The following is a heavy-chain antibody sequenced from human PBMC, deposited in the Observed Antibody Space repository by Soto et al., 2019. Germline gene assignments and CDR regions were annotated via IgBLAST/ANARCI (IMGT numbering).Heavy chain of an antibody. CDR1: GGSISSGGYS. V-gene: IGHV4-30-2*01. Sequence: PSETLSLTCAVSGGSISSGGYSWSWIRQPPGKGLEWIGYIYHSGSTYYNPSLKSRVTISVDRSKNQFSLKLSSVTAADTAVYYFSRMPVRDGYKPTARGQGTLVTVSS. CDR3: SRMPVRDGYKPTA. D-gene: IGHD5-12*01. J-gene: IGHJ4*02. CDR2: IYHSGST.